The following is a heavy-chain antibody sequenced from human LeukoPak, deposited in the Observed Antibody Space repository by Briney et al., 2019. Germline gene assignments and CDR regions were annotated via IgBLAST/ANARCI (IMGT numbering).Heavy chain of an antibody. CDR3: AKYSSSSPSEYYYYGMDV. CDR1: GFTFSSYA. Sequence: QPGGSLRLSCAASGFTFSSYAMSWVRRAPGKGLEWVSAISGSGGSTYYADSVKGRFTISRDNSRNTLYLQMNSLRAEDTAVYYCAKYSSSSPSEYYYYGMDVWGQGTTVTVSS. D-gene: IGHD6-6*01. CDR2: ISGSGGST. J-gene: IGHJ6*02. V-gene: IGHV3-23*01.